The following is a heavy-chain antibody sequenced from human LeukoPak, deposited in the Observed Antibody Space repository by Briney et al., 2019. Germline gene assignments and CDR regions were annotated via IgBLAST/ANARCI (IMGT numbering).Heavy chain of an antibody. CDR1: GYTLTELS. Sequence: ASVKVSCKVSGYTLTELSMHWVRQAPGKGLEWMGGFDPEDGETIYAQKFQGRVTITADESTSTAYMELSSLRSEDTAVYYCARALEVGWFDPWGQGTLVTVSS. D-gene: IGHD2-15*01. J-gene: IGHJ5*02. V-gene: IGHV1-24*01. CDR2: FDPEDGET. CDR3: ARALEVGWFDP.